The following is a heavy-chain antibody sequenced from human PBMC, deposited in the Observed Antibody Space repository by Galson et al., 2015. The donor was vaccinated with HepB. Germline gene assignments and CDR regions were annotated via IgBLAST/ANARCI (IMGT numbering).Heavy chain of an antibody. CDR1: GFTSGDHG. Sequence: SLRLSCAASGFTSGDHGLHWVRQVPGKGLEWVSGIIGRTGSIGYADSVKGRFTISSDNAKNSLYLQLNSLRVEDTALYYCVKDFTPGGADYWGQGILVTVSS. CDR2: IIGRTGSI. CDR3: VKDFTPGGADY. D-gene: IGHD6-25*01. J-gene: IGHJ4*02. V-gene: IGHV3-9*02.